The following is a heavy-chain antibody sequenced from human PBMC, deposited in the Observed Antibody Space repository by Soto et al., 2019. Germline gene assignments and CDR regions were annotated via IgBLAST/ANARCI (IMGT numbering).Heavy chain of an antibody. CDR2: IYHSGIT. CDR3: ASFHNTSPGWLDP. CDR1: GGSINSGGYF. Sequence: PSETLSLTCSVSGGSINSGGYFWSWIRQHPEKGLECIGYIYHSGITYYNPSLKSRVTISVDTSKNEFSLQLRSVTAADTAVYFCASFHNTSPGWLDPWGQGTLVTVSS. V-gene: IGHV4-31*03. D-gene: IGHD1-20*01. J-gene: IGHJ5*02.